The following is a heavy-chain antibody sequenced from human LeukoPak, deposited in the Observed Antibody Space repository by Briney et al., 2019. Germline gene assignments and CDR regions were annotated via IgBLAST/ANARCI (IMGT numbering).Heavy chain of an antibody. J-gene: IGHJ3*02. CDR3: ARGGSIPRDAFDI. Sequence: SETLSLTCTVSSDSISPYYWSWIRQSPGTGLEWIGCVYYSGSTTYNPSLKSRVTISIDTSKNQFSLKLTSVTAADTAMYYCARGGSIPRDAFDIWGQGTMVTVSS. D-gene: IGHD2-21*01. CDR1: SDSISPYY. V-gene: IGHV4-59*01. CDR2: VYYSGST.